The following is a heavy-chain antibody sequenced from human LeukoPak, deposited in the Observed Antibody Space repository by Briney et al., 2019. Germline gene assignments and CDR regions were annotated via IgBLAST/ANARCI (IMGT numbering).Heavy chain of an antibody. CDR1: GDSMNNCY. Sequence: SETLSLTCTVSGDSMNNCYWNWIRQPAGKGLEWIGRIYATGSTDYNPSLKSRVTMAIDTSKNHFSLNLTSVTAADTAVYFCARGRALDSDSTGYYYNRGLDYWSQGTLVTVSS. CDR2: IYATGST. J-gene: IGHJ4*02. D-gene: IGHD3-22*01. CDR3: ARGRALDSDSTGYYYNRGLDY. V-gene: IGHV4-4*07.